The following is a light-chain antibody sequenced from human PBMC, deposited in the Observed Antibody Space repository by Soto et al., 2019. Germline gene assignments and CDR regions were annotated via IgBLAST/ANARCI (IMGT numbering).Light chain of an antibody. V-gene: IGLV1-44*01. J-gene: IGLJ2*01. CDR2: SNN. Sequence: QSVLTQPPSASGTPGQRVTISCSGSSSNIGSNTVNWYQQLTGTAPKLRIYSNNQRPSGVPDRFSGSKSGTSASLAISGLQSEDEADYYCAAWDDSLNGVVFGGGTQLTVL. CDR3: AAWDDSLNGVV. CDR1: SSNIGSNT.